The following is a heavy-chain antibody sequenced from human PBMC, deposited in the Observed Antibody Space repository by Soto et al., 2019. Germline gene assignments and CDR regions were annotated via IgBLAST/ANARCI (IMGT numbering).Heavy chain of an antibody. CDR2: ISGSGGST. CDR3: AKSYVPHRYYYYGMDV. D-gene: IGHD2-21*01. Sequence: EVQLLESGGGLVQPGGSLRLSCAASGFTFSSYAMSWVRQAPGKGLEWVSAISGSGGSTYYADSVKGRFTISRDNSKNTLYLQMNSLRAEDTAVYYCAKSYVPHRYYYYGMDVWGQGTTVTVSS. CDR1: GFTFSSYA. V-gene: IGHV3-23*01. J-gene: IGHJ6*02.